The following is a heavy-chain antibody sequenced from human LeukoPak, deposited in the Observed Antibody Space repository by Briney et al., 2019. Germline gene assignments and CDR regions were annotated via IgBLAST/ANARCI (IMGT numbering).Heavy chain of an antibody. J-gene: IGHJ5*02. CDR3: AKEYLAYCGGDCPVDP. Sequence: GGSLRLSCAASGFTFSSYAMSWVRQAPGKGLGWVSAISGSGGSTYYADSVKGRFTISRDNSKNTLYLQMNSLRAEDTAVYYCAKEYLAYCGGDCPVDPWGQGTLVTVSS. D-gene: IGHD2-21*02. V-gene: IGHV3-23*01. CDR2: ISGSGGST. CDR1: GFTFSSYA.